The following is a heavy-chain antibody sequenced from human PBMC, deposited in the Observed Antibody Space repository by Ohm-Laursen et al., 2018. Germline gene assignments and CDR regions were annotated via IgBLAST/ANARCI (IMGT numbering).Heavy chain of an antibody. CDR2: IKQDGSEK. Sequence: SLRLSCSASGFTFSSYWMSWVRQAPGMGLEWVANIKQDGSEKYYVDSVKGRFTISRDNAKNSLYLQMNSLRAEDTAVYYCARDTYSSGWYDYYGMDVWGQGTTVTVSS. D-gene: IGHD6-19*01. V-gene: IGHV3-7*01. CDR1: GFTFSSYW. J-gene: IGHJ6*02. CDR3: ARDTYSSGWYDYYGMDV.